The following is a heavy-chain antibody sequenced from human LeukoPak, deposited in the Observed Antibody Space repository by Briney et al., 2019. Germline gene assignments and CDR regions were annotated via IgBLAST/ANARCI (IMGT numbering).Heavy chain of an antibody. CDR3: ARDSGYGAGGYYYGMDV. CDR2: ISYDGSNK. V-gene: IGHV3-30*04. J-gene: IGHJ6*02. Sequence: GGSLRLSCAASGFTFSSYAMHWVRQAPGRGLEWVAVISYDGSNKYYADSVKGRFTISRDNSKNTLYLQMDSLRAEDTAVYYCARDSGYGAGGYYYGMDVWGQGTTVTVSS. D-gene: IGHD5-12*01. CDR1: GFTFSSYA.